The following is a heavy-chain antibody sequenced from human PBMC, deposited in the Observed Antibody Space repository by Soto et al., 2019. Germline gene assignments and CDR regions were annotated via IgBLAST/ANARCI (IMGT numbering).Heavy chain of an antibody. CDR1: GGSVSNSNYS. J-gene: IGHJ4*02. CDR2: VYYRGRS. D-gene: IGHD2-8*01. Sequence: SETLSLTCTVSGGSVSNSNYSWGWIRQSTGKGLEWIGSVYYRGRSYSKSSVKSRVTSSVDTSKNQFSLNLNSVTASDTAVYFCVSQRTSVLTQAYFDYWGPGALVTVSS. V-gene: IGHV4-39*01. CDR3: VSQRTSVLTQAYFDY.